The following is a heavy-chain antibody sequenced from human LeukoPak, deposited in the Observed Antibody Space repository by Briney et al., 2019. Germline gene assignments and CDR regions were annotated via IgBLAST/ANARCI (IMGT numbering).Heavy chain of an antibody. D-gene: IGHD5/OR15-5a*01. CDR3: ARGCPSTSRDGWFDP. Sequence: PSETLSLTCTVSGGSVSSGDYYWSWIRQPPGKGLEWIGHIYYSGNTYYNVSLKSRVTISVDTSKNQFSLKLNSVTAADTAVYYCARGCPSTSRDGWFDPWGQGTLVTVSS. V-gene: IGHV4-30-4*08. CDR1: GGSVSSGDYY. J-gene: IGHJ5*02. CDR2: IYYSGNT.